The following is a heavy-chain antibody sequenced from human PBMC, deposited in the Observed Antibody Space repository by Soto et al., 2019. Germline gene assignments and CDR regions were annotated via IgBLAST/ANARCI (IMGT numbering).Heavy chain of an antibody. CDR1: GFTFSSYG. CDR3: ARGGIAVAGTEFEY. D-gene: IGHD6-19*01. J-gene: IGHJ4*02. V-gene: IGHV3-33*01. Sequence: GGSLRLSCAASGFTFSSYGMHWVRQAPGKGLEWVAVIWYDGSNKYYADSVKGRFTISRDNSKNTLYLQMNSLRAEDTAVYYCARGGIAVAGTEFEYWGQGTLVTVSS. CDR2: IWYDGSNK.